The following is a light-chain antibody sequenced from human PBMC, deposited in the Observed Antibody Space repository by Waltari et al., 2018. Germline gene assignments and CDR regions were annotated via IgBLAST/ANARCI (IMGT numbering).Light chain of an antibody. CDR1: SSDVGGSNF. V-gene: IGLV2-11*01. CDR2: DVT. J-gene: IGLJ2*01. CDR3: CSYVGTSVV. Sequence: QSALTQPRSVSGSPGQSVTIPCTGTSSDVGGSNFVSWYQHHPGKAPKFMIYDVTKRPSGVPDRFSGSKSGNTASLNISGLLAEDEADYYCCSYVGTSVVFGGGTKLTVL.